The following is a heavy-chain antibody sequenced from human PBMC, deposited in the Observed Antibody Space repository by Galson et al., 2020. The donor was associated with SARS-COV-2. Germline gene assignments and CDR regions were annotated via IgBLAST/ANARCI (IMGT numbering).Heavy chain of an antibody. CDR2: IDWDDDK. Sequence: SGPTLVKPTQTLTLTCTFSGFSLSTSGMCVSWIRQPPGKALEWLALIDWDDDKYYSTSLKTRHTISKDTSKNQVVLTMTNMDPVDTATYYCARTHYDILTGYLAPFDYWGQGTLVTVSS. CDR1: GFSLSTSGMC. J-gene: IGHJ4*02. V-gene: IGHV2-70*01. D-gene: IGHD3-9*01. CDR3: ARTHYDILTGYLAPFDY.